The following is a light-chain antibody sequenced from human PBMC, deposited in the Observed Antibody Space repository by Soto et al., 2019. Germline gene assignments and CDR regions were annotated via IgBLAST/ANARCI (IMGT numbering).Light chain of an antibody. CDR2: DVS. CDR3: SSYTGSSTLYV. Sequence: QSALTQPDSVSGSPGQSITISCTGTSSDFGCYNYVSWYQQHPGKAPKLMIYDVSNRPSGVSNRFSGSKSGNTASLTISGLQTEDEADYYCSSYTGSSTLYVFGTGTKVTVL. V-gene: IGLV2-14*01. J-gene: IGLJ1*01. CDR1: SSDFGCYNY.